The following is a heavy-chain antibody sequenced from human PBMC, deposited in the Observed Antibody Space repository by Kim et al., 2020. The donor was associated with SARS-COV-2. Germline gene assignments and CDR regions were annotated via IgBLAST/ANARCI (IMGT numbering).Heavy chain of an antibody. CDR3: AKDRVRRYGIAAAGTSDY. D-gene: IGHD6-13*01. Sequence: KGRFTISRDNSKNTLYLQMNSLRAEDTAVYYCAKDRVRRYGIAAAGTSDYWGQGTLVTVSS. J-gene: IGHJ4*02. V-gene: IGHV3-23*01.